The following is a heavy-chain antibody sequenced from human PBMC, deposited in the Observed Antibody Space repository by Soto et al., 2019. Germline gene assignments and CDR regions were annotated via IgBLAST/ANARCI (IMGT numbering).Heavy chain of an antibody. D-gene: IGHD2-21*02. J-gene: IGHJ4*02. CDR2: SIPNFGTV. Sequence: QVQLVQSGAEVKKPGSSVKVSCKASGGTFSRYAISWVRQAPGQGLEWMGGSIPNFGTVNYSQKFQGRVTIIADESTGTAYMELSSLRSEDTAVYYCARGSCGGDCPLDYWGQGTLVTVSS. CDR3: ARGSCGGDCPLDY. V-gene: IGHV1-69*01. CDR1: GGTFSRYA.